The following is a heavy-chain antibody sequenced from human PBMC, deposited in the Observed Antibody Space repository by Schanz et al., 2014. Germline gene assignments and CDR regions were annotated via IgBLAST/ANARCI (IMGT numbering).Heavy chain of an antibody. CDR2: IDRDGGHT. Sequence: EVQLEESGGGLVQPGGSLRVSCAATGFTFSDYAMSWVRQAPGKGLEWVSLIDRDGGHTYYADSVKGRFTISRDNSKNSLYLQMNSLRTEDTALYYCAKDSRGSSFDMDVWGQGTTVTVSS. CDR1: GFTFSDYA. D-gene: IGHD1-26*01. J-gene: IGHJ6*02. CDR3: AKDSRGSSFDMDV. V-gene: IGHV3-43*02.